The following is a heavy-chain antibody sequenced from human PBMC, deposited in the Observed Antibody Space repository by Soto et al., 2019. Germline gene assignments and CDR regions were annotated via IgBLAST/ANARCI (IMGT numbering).Heavy chain of an antibody. CDR1: GYTFTSYG. J-gene: IGHJ5*02. Sequence: QVQLVQSGAEVKKPGASVKVSCKASGYTFTSYGISWVRQAHGQGLEWMGWISAYNGNTNYAQKLQGRVTMTTDTSTSTAYMELRSLISDDMAVYYCARDERRYFISTSCNNWFDPWGQRTMVTVSS. CDR3: ARDERRYFISTSCNNWFDP. V-gene: IGHV1-18*03. CDR2: ISAYNGNT. D-gene: IGHD2-2*01.